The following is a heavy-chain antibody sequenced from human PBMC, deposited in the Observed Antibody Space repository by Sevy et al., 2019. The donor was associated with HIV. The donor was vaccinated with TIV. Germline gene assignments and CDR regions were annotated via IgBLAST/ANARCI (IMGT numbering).Heavy chain of an antibody. CDR1: GFTFSSYA. Sequence: GGSLRLSCAASGFTFSSYAMHWVRQAPGKGLEWVAVISYDGSNKYYADSVKGRFTISRDNSKNTLYLQMNSLRAEDTAVYYCARDAVMIVVVITHIDYWGQGTLVTVSS. CDR3: ARDAVMIVVVITHIDY. CDR2: ISYDGSNK. V-gene: IGHV3-30-3*01. D-gene: IGHD3-22*01. J-gene: IGHJ4*02.